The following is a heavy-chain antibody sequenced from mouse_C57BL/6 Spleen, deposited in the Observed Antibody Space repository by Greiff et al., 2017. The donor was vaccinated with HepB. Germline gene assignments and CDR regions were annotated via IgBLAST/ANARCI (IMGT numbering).Heavy chain of an antibody. CDR3: ARRLYYGSSYVWYFDV. Sequence: QVQLQQPGAELVMPGASVKLSCKASGYTFTSYWMHWVKQRPGQGLEWIGEIDPSDSYTNYNQKFKGKSTLTVDKSSSTAYMQLSSLTSEYSAVYYCARRLYYGSSYVWYFDVWGTGTTVTVSS. D-gene: IGHD1-1*01. J-gene: IGHJ1*03. V-gene: IGHV1-69*01. CDR2: IDPSDSYT. CDR1: GYTFTSYW.